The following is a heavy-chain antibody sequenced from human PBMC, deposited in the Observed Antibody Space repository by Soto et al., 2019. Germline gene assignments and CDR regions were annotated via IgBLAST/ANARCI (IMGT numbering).Heavy chain of an antibody. CDR3: ARDRGNLYDFWSGMDV. J-gene: IGHJ6*02. CDR1: GGSISSGDYY. V-gene: IGHV4-30-4*01. Sequence: SETLSLTCSVSGGSISSGDYYWSWIRQPPGKGLEWIGYIYYSGSTYYNPSLKSRVTISVDTSKNQFSLKLSSVTAADTAVYYCARDRGNLYDFWSGMDVWGQGTTVTVSS. D-gene: IGHD3-3*01. CDR2: IYYSGST.